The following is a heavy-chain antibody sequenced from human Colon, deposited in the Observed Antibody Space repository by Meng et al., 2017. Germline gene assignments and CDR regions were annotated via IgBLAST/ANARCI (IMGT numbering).Heavy chain of an antibody. CDR2: INHSGST. Sequence: QVRLQQGGAGLLKPSETLSLTCAVYGGSFSGYYWSWIRQPPGKGLEWIGEINHSGSTNYNPSLKSRVTISVDTSKNQFSLKLSSVTAADTAVYYCARERLSSGWYGGRWFDPWGQGTLVTVSS. CDR3: ARERLSSGWYGGRWFDP. CDR1: GGSFSGYY. V-gene: IGHV4-34*01. D-gene: IGHD6-19*01. J-gene: IGHJ5*02.